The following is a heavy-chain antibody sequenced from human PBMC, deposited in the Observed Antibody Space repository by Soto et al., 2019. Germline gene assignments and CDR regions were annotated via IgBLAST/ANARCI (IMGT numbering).Heavy chain of an antibody. CDR3: AKGPYYHDSSGRPNRYFDH. Sequence: EVQLLESGGGLVQPGGSLRLSCAASGFTFRTHAMSWVRQAPGKGLEWVSVVSGSGSDTYYADSVKGRFTISRDNSNNTLFLQVNSLRAEDAAVYYCAKGPYYHDSSGRPNRYFDHWGQGALVTVSS. V-gene: IGHV3-23*01. CDR1: GFTFRTHA. D-gene: IGHD3-22*01. J-gene: IGHJ4*02. CDR2: VSGSGSDT.